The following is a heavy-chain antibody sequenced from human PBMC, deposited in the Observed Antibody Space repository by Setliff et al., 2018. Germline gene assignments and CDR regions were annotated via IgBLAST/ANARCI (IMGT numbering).Heavy chain of an antibody. J-gene: IGHJ4*02. CDR2: IYYRGDT. D-gene: IGHD1-1*01. CDR1: GASLSSGTYY. V-gene: IGHV4-39*01. Sequence: PSETLSLTCTVSGASLSSGTYYWGWIRQPPGKGLEWIGRIYYRGDTNYNASLKGRLTISVDTAQNQFSLRLTSVTAADTAVYYCARTGTYRYFDYWGQGALVTVSS. CDR3: ARTGTYRYFDY.